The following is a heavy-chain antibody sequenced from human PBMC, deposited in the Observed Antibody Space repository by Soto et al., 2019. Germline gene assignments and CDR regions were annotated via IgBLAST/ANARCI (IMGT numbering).Heavy chain of an antibody. CDR3: ARGGSTSWRGDYYYYGMDV. D-gene: IGHD2-2*01. CDR1: GGSFTNYA. CDR2: MNPNSGNT. Sequence: ASVKVYCKISGGSFTNYAISWVRQAPGQGLEWMGWMNPNSGNTGYAQKFQGRVTMTRNTSISTAYMELSSLRSEDTAVYYCARGGSTSWRGDYYYYGMDVWGQGTTVTVSS. J-gene: IGHJ6*02. V-gene: IGHV1-8*02.